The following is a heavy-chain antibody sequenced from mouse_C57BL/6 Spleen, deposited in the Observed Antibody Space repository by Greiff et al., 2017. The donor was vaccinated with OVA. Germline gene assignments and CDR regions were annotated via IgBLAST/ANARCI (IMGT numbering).Heavy chain of an antibody. V-gene: IGHV5-4*01. Sequence: EVKLEESGGGLVKPGGSLKLSCAASGFTFSSYAMSWVRQTPEKRLEWVATISDGGSYTYYPDNVKGRFTISRDNAKNNLYLQMSHLKSEDTAMYYCARDDPSFAYWGQGTLVTVSA. CDR1: GFTFSSYA. CDR3: ARDDPSFAY. CDR2: ISDGGSYT. J-gene: IGHJ3*01.